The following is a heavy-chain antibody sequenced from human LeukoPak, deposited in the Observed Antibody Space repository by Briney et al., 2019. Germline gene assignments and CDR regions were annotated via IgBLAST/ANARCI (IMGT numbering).Heavy chain of an antibody. CDR2: FSATDGSA. V-gene: IGHV3-23*01. CDR1: GFTFSSYA. Sequence: GGSLRLACAASGFTFSSYAMTWVRQAPGKGLEWVSAFSATDGSAQYAESVEGRFTISRDNSKNTLFLQMNSLGAEDTAVYYCARAKIAAAGTGAVDVWGQGTLVTVSS. CDR3: ARAKIAAAGTGAVDV. J-gene: IGHJ3*01. D-gene: IGHD6-13*01.